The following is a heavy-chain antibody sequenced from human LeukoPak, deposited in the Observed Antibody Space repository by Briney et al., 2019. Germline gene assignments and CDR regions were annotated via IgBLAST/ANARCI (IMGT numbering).Heavy chain of an antibody. CDR3: ARAGQGYYYDTSAYYYDY. D-gene: IGHD3-22*01. J-gene: IGHJ4*02. CDR1: GYTFTNFG. Sequence: GASVKVSCKASGYTFTNFGISWVRQAPGQGLEWMGWINAYNGNPTYAQKLQGRVTVTTDTSTTTAYMELRSLTSDDTAVYFCARAGQGYYYDTSAYYYDYWGQGTLVTVSS. CDR2: INAYNGNP. V-gene: IGHV1-18*01.